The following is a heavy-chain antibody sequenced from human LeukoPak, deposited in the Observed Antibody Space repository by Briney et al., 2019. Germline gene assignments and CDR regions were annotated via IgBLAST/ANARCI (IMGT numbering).Heavy chain of an antibody. V-gene: IGHV5-51*01. J-gene: IGHJ4*02. CDR2: IYPGDSDT. CDR3: ARPYDTYCSVGSCYVDY. D-gene: IGHD2-15*01. CDR1: GYSFTNYW. Sequence: GESLKISCKGSGYSFTNYWIGWVRQMPGQDLEWMGIIYPGDSDTRYSPSFQGQVTISADKSISTAYLQWSSLKASDTAMYYCARPYDTYCSVGSCYVDYWGQGTLVTVSS.